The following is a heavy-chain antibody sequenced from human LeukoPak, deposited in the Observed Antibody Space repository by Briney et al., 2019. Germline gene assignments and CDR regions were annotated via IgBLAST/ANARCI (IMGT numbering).Heavy chain of an antibody. V-gene: IGHV3-30-3*01. CDR3: AREGREWLSVGIDY. CDR1: GFTFNNAW. Sequence: GGSLRLSCAASGFTFNNAWMSWVRQAPGKGLEWVALMSYDGSNKYYADSVKGRFTISRDNSKNTLYLQMNSLRAEDTAVYYCAREGREWLSVGIDYWGRGTLVTVSS. J-gene: IGHJ4*02. CDR2: MSYDGSNK. D-gene: IGHD6-19*01.